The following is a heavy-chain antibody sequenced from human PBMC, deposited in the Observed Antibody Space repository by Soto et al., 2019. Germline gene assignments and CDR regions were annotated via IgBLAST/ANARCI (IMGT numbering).Heavy chain of an antibody. V-gene: IGHV4-30-4*01. CDR2: IYYSGST. CDR3: ARPGDAYGLDV. D-gene: IGHD2-21*02. J-gene: IGHJ6*02. Sequence: PSETLSLTCTVSGGSISSGDYYWSWIRQPPGKGLEWIGYIYYSGSTYYNPSLKSRVTISVDTSKNQFSLNLSSVTAADTAVYYCARPGDAYGLDVWGQGTTVTVSS. CDR1: GGSISSGDYY.